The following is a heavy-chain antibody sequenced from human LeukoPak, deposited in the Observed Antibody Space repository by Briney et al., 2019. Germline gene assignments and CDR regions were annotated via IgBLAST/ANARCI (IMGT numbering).Heavy chain of an antibody. CDR2: ISSSSSYI. D-gene: IGHD1-26*01. V-gene: IGHV3-21*01. CDR3: ASVYLYSGSYSDDAFDI. CDR1: GFTFSDYS. Sequence: KPGGSLRLSCAASGFTFSDYSMNWVRQAPGKGLEWVSSISSSSSYIYYADSVKGRFTISRDNAKNSLYLQMNSLRAEDTAVYYCASVYLYSGSYSDDAFDIWGQGTMVTVSS. J-gene: IGHJ3*02.